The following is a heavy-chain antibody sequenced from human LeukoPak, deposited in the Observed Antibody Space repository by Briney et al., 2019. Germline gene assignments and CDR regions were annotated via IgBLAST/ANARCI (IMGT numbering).Heavy chain of an antibody. CDR1: GGSISSSSHS. Sequence: SETLSLTCTVSGGSISSSSHSWGWIRQPPGKGLEWTGSIYYTGRTYYNPSLQSRVTISVDTSKNQFSLKLSSVTAADTSVYYCPQSLGSSNCIGNWFDPWGQGTLVTVSS. J-gene: IGHJ5*02. CDR2: IYYTGRT. V-gene: IGHV4-39*01. D-gene: IGHD6-13*01. CDR3: PQSLGSSNCIGNWFDP.